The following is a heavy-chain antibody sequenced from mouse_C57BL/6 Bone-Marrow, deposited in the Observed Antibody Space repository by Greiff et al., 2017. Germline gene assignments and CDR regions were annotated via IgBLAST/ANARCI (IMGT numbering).Heavy chain of an antibody. D-gene: IGHD2-3*01. CDR3: ARDDGYYLYAMDY. J-gene: IGHJ4*01. Sequence: VQLQQPGAELVKPGASVKMSCKASGYTFTSYWITWVKQRPGQGLEWIGDIYPGSGSTNYNEKFKSKATLTVDTSSSTAYMQLSSLTSEDSAVYYCARDDGYYLYAMDYWGQGTSVTVSS. V-gene: IGHV1-55*01. CDR1: GYTFTSYW. CDR2: IYPGSGST.